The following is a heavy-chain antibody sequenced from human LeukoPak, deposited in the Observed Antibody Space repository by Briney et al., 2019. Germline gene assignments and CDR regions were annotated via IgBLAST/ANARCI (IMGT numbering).Heavy chain of an antibody. V-gene: IGHV4-59*08. CDR2: IYYSGST. D-gene: IGHD6-19*01. CDR3: ARHSGAGTGFVY. Sequence: SETLSLTCTVSGGSTSSYYWSWIRQPPGKGLEGIGYIYYSGSTNYNPSLKSRLTISIDTSKNQFSLKLSSVTAADPAVYYCARHSGAGTGFVYWGPGTLVTVSS. J-gene: IGHJ4*02. CDR1: GGSTSSYY.